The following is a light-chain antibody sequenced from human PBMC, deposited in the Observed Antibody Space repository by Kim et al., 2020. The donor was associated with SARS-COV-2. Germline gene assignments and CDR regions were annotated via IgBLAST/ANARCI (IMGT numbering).Light chain of an antibody. CDR2: GNT. Sequence: RVPISRNRRSYSIGAGYDVHWYNQFPGTAPKHLISGNTHRPSGVPGRFSGSESDTSDSLAITGLQAEDEADYYCQSYDNSLRTSVFGGGTQLTVL. J-gene: IGLJ3*02. CDR1: SYSIGAGYD. CDR3: QSYDNSLRTSV. V-gene: IGLV1-40*01.